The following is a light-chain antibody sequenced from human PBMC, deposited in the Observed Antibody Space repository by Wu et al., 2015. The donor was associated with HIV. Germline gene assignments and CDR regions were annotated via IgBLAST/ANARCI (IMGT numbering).Light chain of an antibody. CDR2: GAS. J-gene: IGKJ4*01. CDR1: QGVSGSY. CDR3: QQYGSSPLT. V-gene: IGKV3-20*01. Sequence: EIVLTQSPGTLSLSPGDRATLSCRASQGVSGSYLAWYQQKPGQTPRLLIYGASGRASGIPDRFIGSGSGTDFTLTISELEPEDFAVYYCQQYGSSPLTFGGGTKVEIK.